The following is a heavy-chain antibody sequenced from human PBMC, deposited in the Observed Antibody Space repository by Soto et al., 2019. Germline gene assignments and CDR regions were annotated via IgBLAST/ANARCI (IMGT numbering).Heavy chain of an antibody. CDR2: ISSSSSTI. Sequence: PGGSLRLSCATSGFTFSSSGMSWVRQAPGKGLEWVSYISSSSSTIYYADSVKGRFTISRDNAKNSLYLQMNSLRDEDTAVYYCARPEYSSSSYGMDVWGQGTTVTVS. CDR1: GFTFSSSG. D-gene: IGHD6-6*01. CDR3: ARPEYSSSSYGMDV. J-gene: IGHJ6*02. V-gene: IGHV3-48*02.